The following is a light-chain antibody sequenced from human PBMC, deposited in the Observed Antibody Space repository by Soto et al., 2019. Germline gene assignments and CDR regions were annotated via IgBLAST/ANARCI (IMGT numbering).Light chain of an antibody. CDR3: QQSYSTLYT. Sequence: DIQMPQSPSSLSASVGDRVTITCRASQSISSSLNWYQQKPGKAPKLLIYAASSLQSGVPSRFSGSGSGTDFTLTISSLQPEDFATYYCQQSYSTLYTFGQGTKLEIK. J-gene: IGKJ2*01. V-gene: IGKV1-39*01. CDR2: AAS. CDR1: QSISSS.